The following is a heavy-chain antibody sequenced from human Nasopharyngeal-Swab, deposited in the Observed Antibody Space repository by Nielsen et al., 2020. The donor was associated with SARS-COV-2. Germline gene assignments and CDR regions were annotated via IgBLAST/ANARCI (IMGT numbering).Heavy chain of an antibody. CDR3: AREGSSGWRYYFDY. CDR1: GFAFSSYS. CDR2: ISSSSSYI. Sequence: GESLKISCAASGFAFSSYSMNWVRQAPGKGLEWVSYISSSSSYIYYADSVKGRFTISRDNAKNSLYLQMNSLRAEDTAVYYCAREGSSGWRYYFDYWGQGTLVTVSS. D-gene: IGHD6-19*01. V-gene: IGHV3-21*05. J-gene: IGHJ4*02.